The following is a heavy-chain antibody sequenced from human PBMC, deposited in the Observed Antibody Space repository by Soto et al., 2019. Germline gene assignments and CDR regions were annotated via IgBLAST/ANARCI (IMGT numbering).Heavy chain of an antibody. D-gene: IGHD3-22*01. J-gene: IGHJ3*01. CDR3: ARDQLYYNDISGRPLNAFDV. Sequence: GGSLRLSCAASGFTFSSYWMSWVRQAPGKGPEWVANIKQDGSEEYYVDSVKGRFTISRDNAKNSLYLQMNSLRAEDTAVYYCARDQLYYNDISGRPLNAFDVWGQGTMVTVSS. CDR1: GFTFSSYW. V-gene: IGHV3-7*01. CDR2: IKQDGSEE.